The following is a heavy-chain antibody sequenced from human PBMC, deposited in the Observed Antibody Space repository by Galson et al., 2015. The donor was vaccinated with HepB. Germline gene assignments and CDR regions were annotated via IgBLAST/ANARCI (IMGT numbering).Heavy chain of an antibody. CDR1: GFSLSTSGMR. CDR2: IDWDDDK. CDR3: ARDYYGSGSYEDWFDP. Sequence: PALVKPTQTLTLTCTFSGFSLSTSGMRVSWIRQPPGKALEWLARIDWDDDKFYSTSLKTRLTISKDTSKNQVVLTMTNMDPVDTATYYCARDYYGSGSYEDWFDPWGQGTLVTVSS. D-gene: IGHD3-10*01. J-gene: IGHJ5*02. V-gene: IGHV2-70*04.